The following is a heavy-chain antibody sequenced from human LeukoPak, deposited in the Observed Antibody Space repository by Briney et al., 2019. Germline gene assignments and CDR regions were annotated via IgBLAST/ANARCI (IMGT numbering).Heavy chain of an antibody. CDR3: ARRTYSSGWTYDY. J-gene: IGHJ4*02. V-gene: IGHV4-59*08. CDR2: IYYSGST. D-gene: IGHD6-19*01. CDR1: GGSISSYY. Sequence: PSETLSLTCTVSGGSISSYYWSWIRQPPGKGLEWIGYIYYSGSTNYNPSLKSRVTISVDTSKNQFSLKLSSVTAADTAVYYRARRTYSSGWTYDYWGQGTLVTVSS.